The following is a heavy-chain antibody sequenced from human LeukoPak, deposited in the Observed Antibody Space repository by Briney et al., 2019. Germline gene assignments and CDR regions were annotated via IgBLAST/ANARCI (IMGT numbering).Heavy chain of an antibody. D-gene: IGHD2-15*01. CDR3: ARDMVAATASSP. V-gene: IGHV3-33*01. Sequence: PGGSLRLSCAASGFTFSSYGMHWVRQAPGKGLEWEAVIWYDGSNKYYADSVKGRFTISRDNSKNTLYLQMNSLRAEDTAVYYCARDMVAATASSPWGQGTLVTVSS. J-gene: IGHJ5*02. CDR2: IWYDGSNK. CDR1: GFTFSSYG.